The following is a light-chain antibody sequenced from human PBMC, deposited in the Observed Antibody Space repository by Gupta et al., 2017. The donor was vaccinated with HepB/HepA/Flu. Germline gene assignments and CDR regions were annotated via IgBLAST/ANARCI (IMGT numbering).Light chain of an antibody. Sequence: QSVLTQPPSASGAPGQRVTISCSGSSSNIGNNPFHCYQQLPGSAPKLLIYNNDPRPSVGPDRFSGSKSGTSASLAISGLHSEDEADYYCAAWDGSLSGYFFGPGTKVTVL. J-gene: IGLJ1*01. CDR2: NND. CDR3: AAWDGSLSGYF. CDR1: SSNIGNNP. V-gene: IGLV1-44*01.